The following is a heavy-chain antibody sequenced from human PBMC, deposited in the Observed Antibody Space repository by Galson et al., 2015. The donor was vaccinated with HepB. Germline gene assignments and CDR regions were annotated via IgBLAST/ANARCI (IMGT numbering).Heavy chain of an antibody. V-gene: IGHV1-18*01. CDR2: KRAYNGYT. J-gene: IGHJ4*02. Sequence: SVKVSCKASGYTFSSYGISWVRQAPGQGLEWMGWKRAYNGYTHKAQKFQGRIIMSRDTSTSTAYMDLTSLTSEDTAVYYCVRDSRYSSDSHPTPYFDFWGQGTLVTVSS. CDR1: GYTFSSYG. D-gene: IGHD3-22*01. CDR3: VRDSRYSSDSHPTPYFDF.